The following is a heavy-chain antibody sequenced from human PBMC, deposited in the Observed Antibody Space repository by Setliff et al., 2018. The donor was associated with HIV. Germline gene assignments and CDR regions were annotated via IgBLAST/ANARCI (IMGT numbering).Heavy chain of an antibody. V-gene: IGHV4-39*01. CDR3: ARGKWQLRNWFDP. J-gene: IGHJ5*02. Sequence: KPSETLSLTCNVSGGSISSFSYYWTWIRQSPGKGLEWIGSVSYSGSTYYNPALKSPVTITVDTSKNQFSLKLSSLTVADTAFYFCARGKWQLRNWFDPWGQGTLVTVSS. D-gene: IGHD5-12*01. CDR2: VSYSGST. CDR1: GGSISSFSYY.